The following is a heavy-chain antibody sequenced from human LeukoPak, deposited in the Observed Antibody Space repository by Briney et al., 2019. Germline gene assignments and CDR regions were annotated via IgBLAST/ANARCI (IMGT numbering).Heavy chain of an antibody. CDR1: GFTFSSYA. CDR3: ARRQGRRGIVGPTILKGAFDI. Sequence: GGSLRLSCAASGFTFSSYAMSWVRQAPGKGLEWVSGINGNGDSTYYADSVKGRFTISRDNSKNTLYLQMNSLRAEDTAVYYCARRQGRRGIVGPTILKGAFDIWGQGTKVTVSS. J-gene: IGHJ3*02. D-gene: IGHD1-26*01. CDR2: INGNGDST. V-gene: IGHV3-23*01.